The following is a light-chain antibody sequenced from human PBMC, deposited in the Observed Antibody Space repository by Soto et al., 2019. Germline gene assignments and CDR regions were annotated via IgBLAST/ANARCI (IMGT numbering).Light chain of an antibody. J-gene: IGLJ1*01. CDR2: ERS. Sequence: QSALTPPASGSGSPGQSITSSFTRTISDVGSYSLVSWYPQHPGKAPKLMIYERSKRPSGVSNRFSGSKSGNTASLTISALQAEDEADYSCCSYAGSSTFCDFGTGTKVTVL. V-gene: IGLV2-23*01. CDR1: ISDVGSYSL. CDR3: CSYAGSSTFCD.